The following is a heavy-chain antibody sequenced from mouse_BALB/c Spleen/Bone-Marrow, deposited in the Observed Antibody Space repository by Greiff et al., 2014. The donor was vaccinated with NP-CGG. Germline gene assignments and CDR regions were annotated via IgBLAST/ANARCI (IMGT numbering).Heavy chain of an antibody. CDR1: GFNIKDTY. D-gene: IGHD1-1*01. CDR3: ARWDYGRACLAY. Sequence: EVQLQESGAELVKPGASVKLSCTASGFNIKDTYMHWVKQRPEQGLEWIGRIDPANGNTKYDPKFQGKATITADTSSNTAYLQLSSLTSEDTAVDYCARWDYGRACLAYWGQGTLVTVSA. V-gene: IGHV14-3*02. J-gene: IGHJ3*01. CDR2: IDPANGNT.